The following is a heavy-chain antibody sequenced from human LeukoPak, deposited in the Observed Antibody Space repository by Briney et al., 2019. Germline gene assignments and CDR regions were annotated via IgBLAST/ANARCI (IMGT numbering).Heavy chain of an antibody. CDR3: AKLPYFAYFDY. CDR1: GFTFSSYG. V-gene: IGHV3-23*01. Sequence: GGSLRLSCAASGFTFSSYGMHWVRQAPGKGLEWVSAISGSGGSIYYADSVKGRFTISRDNSKDTLYLQMNSLRAEDTAVYHCAKLPYFAYFDYWGQGTLVSVSS. J-gene: IGHJ4*02. D-gene: IGHD3-9*01. CDR2: ISGSGGSI.